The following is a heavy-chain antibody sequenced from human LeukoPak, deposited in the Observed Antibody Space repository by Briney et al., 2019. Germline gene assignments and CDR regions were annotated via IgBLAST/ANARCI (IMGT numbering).Heavy chain of an antibody. CDR3: ARDRAYSGYDRGGFDY. V-gene: IGHV3-7*01. CDR1: GFTFSSYW. Sequence: GGSLRLSCAASGFTFSSYWMSWVRQAPGKGLEWVANIKQDGSEKYYVDSVKGRFTISRDNAKNSLYLQMNSLRAEDTAVYYCARDRAYSGYDRGGFDYWGQGTLVTVSS. CDR2: IKQDGSEK. D-gene: IGHD5-12*01. J-gene: IGHJ4*02.